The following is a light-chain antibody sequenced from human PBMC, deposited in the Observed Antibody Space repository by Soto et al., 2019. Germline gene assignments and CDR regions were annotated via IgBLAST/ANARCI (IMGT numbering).Light chain of an antibody. V-gene: IGLV6-57*03. Sequence: NFILTQPHSVSESPGKTVTISCTRSSGSIASNYVQWYQQRPGSAPTTVIYEDNQRPSGVPDRFSGSIDSSSNSASLTISGLKTEDEADYYCQSYDSSNTYVFGTGTKLTVL. CDR1: SGSIASNY. CDR2: EDN. CDR3: QSYDSSNTYV. J-gene: IGLJ1*01.